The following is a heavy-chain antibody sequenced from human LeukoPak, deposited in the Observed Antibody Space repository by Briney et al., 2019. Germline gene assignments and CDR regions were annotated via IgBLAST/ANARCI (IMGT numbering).Heavy chain of an antibody. D-gene: IGHD3-10*01. CDR2: IRTKRNDATA. Sequence: PGGSLRLSCTTSGFTFGDEPVNWVRQAPGKGLEWVGLIRTKRNDATAEYAASVKGRFSISRDDSTRVAYLQMNSLKAEDTAVYYCTRGYYNSFWGQGTLVTVSS. J-gene: IGHJ4*02. CDR3: TRGYYNSF. CDR1: GFTFGDEP. V-gene: IGHV3-49*04.